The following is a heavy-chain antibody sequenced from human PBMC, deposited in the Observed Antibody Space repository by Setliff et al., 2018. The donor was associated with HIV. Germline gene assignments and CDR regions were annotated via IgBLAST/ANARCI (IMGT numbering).Heavy chain of an antibody. CDR3: VRVTSSSTGYNYYYGMDV. CDR1: GGTFRNYG. CDR2: IIPIFGTT. D-gene: IGHD6-6*01. V-gene: IGHV1-69*13. J-gene: IGHJ6*02. Sequence: ASVKVSCKASGGTFRNYGISWVRQAPGQGLERMGGIIPIFGTTNYAQKFQGRVTITADESTTTAYMELSSLRSEDTAVYYCVRVTSSSTGYNYYYGMDVWGQGTKVTVSS.